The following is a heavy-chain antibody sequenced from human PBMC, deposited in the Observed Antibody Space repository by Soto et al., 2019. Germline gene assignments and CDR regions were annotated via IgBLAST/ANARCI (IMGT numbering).Heavy chain of an antibody. Sequence: PSETLSLTCGVSGDSVSSVNWWSWVRQAPGKGLEWIGEIYHSGTTNYNPSLTGRVTMSVDKSKNQFSLNLTSVTAADTAVYYCARLTGFFTISPFDHWGQGTLVTVSS. CDR3: ARLTGFFTISPFDH. CDR2: IYHSGTT. V-gene: IGHV4-4*02. J-gene: IGHJ5*02. D-gene: IGHD2-8*01. CDR1: GDSVSSVNW.